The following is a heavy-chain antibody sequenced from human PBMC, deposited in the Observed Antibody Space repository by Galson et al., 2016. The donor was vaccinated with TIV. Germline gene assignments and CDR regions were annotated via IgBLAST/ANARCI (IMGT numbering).Heavy chain of an antibody. CDR2: ISYDGTNK. D-gene: IGHD3-22*01. CDR1: GFTFSSYA. V-gene: IGHV3-30*04. Sequence: SLRLSCAASGFTFSSYAMNWVRQAPGTGLEWVAVISYDGTNKYYADSVKGRFIISRDNSKNTLFLQMNSLRAEDTAVYYCAGGLSRSVALYDSRVYGMAVWGRGTTVTVSS. J-gene: IGHJ6*01. CDR3: AGGLSRSVALYDSRVYGMAV.